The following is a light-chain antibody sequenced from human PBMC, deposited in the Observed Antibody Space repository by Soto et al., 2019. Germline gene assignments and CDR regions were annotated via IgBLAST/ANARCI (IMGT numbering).Light chain of an antibody. V-gene: IGKV3D-15*01. CDR1: QSVGSD. CDR2: DIF. Sequence: EIVLTKSPGTLSLSTGERGTLSCRASQSVGSDLAWYQQKPGQAPRLVIYDIFTRATGVPTRISGSGSGTEFTLTISRLQPDDFATDFFHSRAFGQGTLLE. CDR3: HSRA. J-gene: IGKJ5*01.